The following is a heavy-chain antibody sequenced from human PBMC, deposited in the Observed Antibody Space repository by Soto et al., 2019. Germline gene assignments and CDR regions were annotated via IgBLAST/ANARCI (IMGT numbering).Heavy chain of an antibody. D-gene: IGHD6-19*01. CDR1: GFIFRDYA. CDR3: GKERRGSGWSVCDF. J-gene: IGHJ4*02. Sequence: VQLLESGGGLVQPGGSLRLSCAASGFIFRDYAMNWVRQAPGKGLEWVSDISGSGDSARYADSVKGRFTISRDNSRDTVYLHRNSLKGDDTAVYYCGKERRGSGWSVCDFWGQGDLVTVSS. CDR2: ISGSGDSA. V-gene: IGHV3-23*01.